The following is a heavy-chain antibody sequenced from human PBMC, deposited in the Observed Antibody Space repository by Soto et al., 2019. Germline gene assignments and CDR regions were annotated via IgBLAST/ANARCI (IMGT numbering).Heavy chain of an antibody. Sequence: QVQLVQSGAEVKKPGASVKVSCKASGYTFTNYGISWVRQAPGQGPEWMGWISGFNGNTNYARKVQGRVTLTTDTSATTAYMELRGLRSDDTAVYYCARGGSSWSAEYYEHWGQGTLVTVSS. CDR2: ISGFNGNT. D-gene: IGHD6-13*01. V-gene: IGHV1-18*04. CDR1: GYTFTNYG. CDR3: ARGGSSWSAEYYEH. J-gene: IGHJ1*01.